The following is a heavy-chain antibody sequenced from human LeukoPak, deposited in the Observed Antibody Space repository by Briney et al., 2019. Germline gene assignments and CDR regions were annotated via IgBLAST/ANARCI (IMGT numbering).Heavy chain of an antibody. Sequence: GGSLRLSCAASGLTFSSYWMHWVRQAPGKGLVWVSRINNDGSNTNYADSVKGRFTISRDNAKNTLYLQMNSLRAEDTAVYYCGRLAMIREVIVDYWGQGTLVTVSS. D-gene: IGHD3-10*01. CDR3: GRLAMIREVIVDY. CDR2: INNDGSNT. J-gene: IGHJ4*02. CDR1: GLTFSSYW. V-gene: IGHV3-74*01.